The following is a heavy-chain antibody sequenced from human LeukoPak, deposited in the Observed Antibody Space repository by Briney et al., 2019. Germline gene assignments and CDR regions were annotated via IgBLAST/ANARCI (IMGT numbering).Heavy chain of an antibody. J-gene: IGHJ3*02. Sequence: ASVKVSCKASGYTFTSYDINWVRQATGQGLEWMGWMNPNSGNTGYAQKFQGRVTMTRNTSTSTAYMELSSLRSEDTAVYYCARRAVGTDAFDIWGQGTMVTVSS. CDR3: ARRAVGTDAFDI. D-gene: IGHD1-26*01. CDR1: GYTFTSYD. V-gene: IGHV1-8*01. CDR2: MNPNSGNT.